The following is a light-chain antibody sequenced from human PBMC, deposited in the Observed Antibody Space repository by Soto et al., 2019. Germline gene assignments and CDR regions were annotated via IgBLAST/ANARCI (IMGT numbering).Light chain of an antibody. CDR3: CSYARSSTWV. V-gene: IGLV2-23*01. J-gene: IGLJ3*02. CDR1: SSDGGSYNL. Sequence: QAALTQPASVSGSPGQSITISCTGTSSDGGSYNLVSWYQQHPGKAPKLMIYEGSKRPSGVSNRFSGSKSGNTASLTISGLQAEDEADYYCCSYARSSTWVFGGGTKLTIL. CDR2: EGS.